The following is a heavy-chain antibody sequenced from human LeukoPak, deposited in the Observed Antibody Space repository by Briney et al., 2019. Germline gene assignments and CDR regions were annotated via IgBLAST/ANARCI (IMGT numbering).Heavy chain of an antibody. CDR1: GFTFSSYE. D-gene: IGHD3-22*01. V-gene: IGHV3-48*03. J-gene: IGHJ4*02. CDR3: ARAPNYYDSSGYYSAFGY. Sequence: GGSLRLSCAASGFTFSSYEMNWVRQAPGKGLEWVSYISSSGSTIYYADSVKGRFTISRDNAKNSLYLQMNSLRAEDTAVYYCARAPNYYDSSGYYSAFGYWGQGTLVTVSS. CDR2: ISSSGSTI.